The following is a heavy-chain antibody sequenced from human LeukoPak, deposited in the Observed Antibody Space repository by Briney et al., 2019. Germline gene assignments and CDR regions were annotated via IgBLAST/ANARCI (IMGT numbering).Heavy chain of an antibody. D-gene: IGHD3-10*01. Sequence: GSSVTVSCKASGGTFSSYAISWVRQAPGQGLEWMGGIIPIFGTANYAQKFQGRVTITADESTSTAYMELSSLRSDDTAVYYCARDAEGSGSYYEGNWFDPWGQGTLVTVSS. V-gene: IGHV1-69*01. J-gene: IGHJ5*02. CDR3: ARDAEGSGSYYEGNWFDP. CDR2: IIPIFGTA. CDR1: GGTFSSYA.